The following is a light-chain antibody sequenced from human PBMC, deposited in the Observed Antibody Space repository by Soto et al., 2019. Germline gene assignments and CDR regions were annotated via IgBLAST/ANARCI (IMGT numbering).Light chain of an antibody. CDR3: QHYYTSYTS. CDR1: QSVTSNY. V-gene: IGKV3-20*01. Sequence: IVLTHSPCTLSWSPGDTATLSCGASQSVTSNYLAWYQQKPGQAPRLLIFGASTRATGIPDRFSGSGSGTDFTLTISRLEPEDFAVYYCQHYYTSYTSFGQG. J-gene: IGKJ5*01. CDR2: GAS.